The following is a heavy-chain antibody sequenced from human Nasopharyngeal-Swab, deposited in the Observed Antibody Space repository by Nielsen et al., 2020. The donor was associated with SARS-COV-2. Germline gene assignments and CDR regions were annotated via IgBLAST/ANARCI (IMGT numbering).Heavy chain of an antibody. CDR1: GYTFTSYY. Sequence: ASVKVSCKASGYTFTSYYMHWVRQAPGQGREWMGIINPSGGSTSYAQKFQGRVTMTRDTSTSTVYMELSSLRSEDTAVYYCAVAGGGILGTYYYYGMEVWGQGTTVTVSS. CDR3: AVAGGGILGTYYYYGMEV. J-gene: IGHJ6*02. CDR2: INPSGGST. V-gene: IGHV1-46*01. D-gene: IGHD3-16*01.